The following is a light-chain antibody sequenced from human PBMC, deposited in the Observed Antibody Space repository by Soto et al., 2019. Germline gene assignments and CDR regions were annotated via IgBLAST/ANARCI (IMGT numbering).Light chain of an antibody. CDR1: QSISDW. CDR2: RAS. J-gene: IGKJ1*01. Sequence: DIQMTQSPSTLSASVGDRVTITCRASQSISDWLAWYQQKPGEAPRLPIYRASTLQSGVSSRFRGSGSGTEFTLTISDLQPDDFATYYCQQYHIYSWTFGQGTTVGIK. CDR3: QQYHIYSWT. V-gene: IGKV1-5*03.